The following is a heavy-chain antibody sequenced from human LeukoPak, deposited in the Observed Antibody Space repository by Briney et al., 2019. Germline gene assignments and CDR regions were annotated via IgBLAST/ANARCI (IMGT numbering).Heavy chain of an antibody. D-gene: IGHD3-10*01. CDR1: GFTFSSYS. Sequence: GGSLRRSCAASGFTFSSYSMNWVRQAPGKGLEWVSSISSSSSYIYYADSVKGRFTISRDNAKNSLYLQMNSLSAEDTALYYCAKDMRRFGRGGYYFDYWGQGTLVTVSS. J-gene: IGHJ4*02. V-gene: IGHV3-21*04. CDR3: AKDMRRFGRGGYYFDY. CDR2: ISSSSSYI.